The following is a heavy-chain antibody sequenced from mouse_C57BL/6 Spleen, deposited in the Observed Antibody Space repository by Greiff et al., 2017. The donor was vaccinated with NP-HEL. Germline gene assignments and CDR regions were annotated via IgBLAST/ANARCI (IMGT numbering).Heavy chain of an antibody. J-gene: IGHJ2*01. D-gene: IGHD4-1*01. Sequence: VQLQQSGAELVKPGASVKISCKASGYAFSSYWMNWVKQRPGQGLEWIGQIYPGDGDTNYNGKFKGKATLTADKSSSTAYMQLSSLTSEDSAVYFCARRGDWDGLFDYWGQGTTLTVSS. CDR1: GYAFSSYW. CDR3: ARRGDWDGLFDY. CDR2: IYPGDGDT. V-gene: IGHV1-80*01.